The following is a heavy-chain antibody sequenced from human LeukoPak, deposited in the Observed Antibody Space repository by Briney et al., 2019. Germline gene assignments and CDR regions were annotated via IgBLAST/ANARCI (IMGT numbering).Heavy chain of an antibody. CDR2: IYYSGNT. D-gene: IGHD3/OR15-3a*01. CDR1: GGSFSGSY. J-gene: IGHJ4*02. Sequence: KTSETLSLTCAVYGGSFSGSYWGWIRQPPGKGLEWIGSIYYSGNTYYNASLKSQVSISIDTSKNQFSLRLTSVTAADTAVYYCARQTGSGLFILPGGQGTLVTVSS. CDR3: ARQTGSGLFILP. V-gene: IGHV4-39*01.